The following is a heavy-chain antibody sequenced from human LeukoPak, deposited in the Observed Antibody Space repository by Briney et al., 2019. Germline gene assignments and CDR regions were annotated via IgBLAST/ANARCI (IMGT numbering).Heavy chain of an antibody. J-gene: IGHJ6*02. D-gene: IGHD3-10*01. V-gene: IGHV1-18*01. CDR3: ARGGRDGMDV. CDR1: GYSFTSYG. CDR2: VSAYDGST. Sequence: GASVKVSCKSSGYSFTSYGFTWVRRAPAQGLEWMGRVSAYDGSTNYAQRIRGKVTMTTDASKNTVYMELRSLRFADTAVYYCARGGRDGMDVWGQGTTVTVSS.